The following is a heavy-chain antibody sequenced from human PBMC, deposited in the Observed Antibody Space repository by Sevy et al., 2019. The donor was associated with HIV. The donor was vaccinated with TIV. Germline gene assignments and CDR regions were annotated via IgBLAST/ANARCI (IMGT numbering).Heavy chain of an antibody. CDR1: GFTFRSYG. CDR3: GKGLGMVKGALLSDYL. CDR2: IRYDGSTK. V-gene: IGHV3-30*02. Sequence: GGSLRLSCAASGFTFRSYGMHWVRQAPGKGLEWVAFIRYDGSTKYYADSVKGRFTISRDNSKNTLYLQMNSLRGDDTSLYYCGKGLGMVKGALLSDYLLGQGTMVTVSS. J-gene: IGHJ3*01. D-gene: IGHD3-10*01.